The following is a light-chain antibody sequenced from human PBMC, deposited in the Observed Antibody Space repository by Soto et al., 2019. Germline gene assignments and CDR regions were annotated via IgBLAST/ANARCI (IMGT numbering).Light chain of an antibody. Sequence: QSVLTQPPSVSGAPGQRVTISCTGSSSNIGAGYDVPWYQQLPGTAPKLLIYGNSNRPSGVPDRFSGSKSGTSASLAITGLQAADDADYYCQAYDISLSSWVFGGGTKLTVL. J-gene: IGLJ3*02. CDR1: SSNIGAGYD. CDR3: QAYDISLSSWV. V-gene: IGLV1-40*01. CDR2: GNS.